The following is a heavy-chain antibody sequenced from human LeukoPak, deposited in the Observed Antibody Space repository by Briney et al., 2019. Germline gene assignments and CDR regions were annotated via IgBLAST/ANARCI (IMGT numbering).Heavy chain of an antibody. CDR1: GYTFSSYA. D-gene: IGHD3-3*01. CDR3: AREDYDFWSATPKGIDY. J-gene: IGHJ4*02. Sequence: GASVKVSCKASGYTFSSYAISWVRQAPGQGLEWMGGIIPIFGTANYAQKFQGRVTITADESTSTAYMELSSLRSEDTAVYYCAREDYDFWSATPKGIDYWGQGTLVTVSS. CDR2: IIPIFGTA. V-gene: IGHV1-69*13.